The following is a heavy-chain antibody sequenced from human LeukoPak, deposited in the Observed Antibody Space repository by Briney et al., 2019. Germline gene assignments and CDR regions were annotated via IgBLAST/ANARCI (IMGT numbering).Heavy chain of an antibody. CDR2: INGVGDST. Sequence: ETLSLTCAVSGGSISSSNWWSWVRQTPGKGLEWVSGINGVGDSTYYADPVRGRLTISRDNSKNTLYLQMTSLRAEDTAIYYCAKDLRTQYRFLDAFDIWGQGTMVTVSS. CDR3: AKDLRTQYRFLDAFDI. D-gene: IGHD2-21*01. J-gene: IGHJ3*02. CDR1: GGSISSSNW. V-gene: IGHV3-23*01.